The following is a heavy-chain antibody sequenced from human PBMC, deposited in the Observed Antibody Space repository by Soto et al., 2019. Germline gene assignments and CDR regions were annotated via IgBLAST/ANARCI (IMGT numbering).Heavy chain of an antibody. CDR2: IIPIFGTA. J-gene: IGHJ4*02. CDR3: AKTYLDIVVVPAAFDY. CDR1: GGTFSSYD. V-gene: IGHV1-69*13. D-gene: IGHD2-2*01. Sequence: GASVKFSCKASGGTFSSYDISWVRQAPGQGLEWMGGIIPIFGTANYAQKFQGRVTITADESRSTAYMELSSLRSEDTAVYYCAKTYLDIVVVPAAFDYWGQGTLVTVSS.